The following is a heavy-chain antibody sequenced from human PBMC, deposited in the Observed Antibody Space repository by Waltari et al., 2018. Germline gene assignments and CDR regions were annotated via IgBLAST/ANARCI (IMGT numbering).Heavy chain of an antibody. CDR1: GYSISSDFY. V-gene: IGHV3-53*01. Sequence: VQLQESGPGLVKPSETLSLTCAVSGYSISSDFYWGWIRQPPGKGLEWVSVIYSGGSTYYADSVKGRFTISRDNSKNTLYLQMNSLRAEDTAVYYCARDGGPEMATRTGYWGQGTLVTVSS. CDR2: IYSGGST. CDR3: ARDGGPEMATRTGY. J-gene: IGHJ4*02. D-gene: IGHD3-16*01.